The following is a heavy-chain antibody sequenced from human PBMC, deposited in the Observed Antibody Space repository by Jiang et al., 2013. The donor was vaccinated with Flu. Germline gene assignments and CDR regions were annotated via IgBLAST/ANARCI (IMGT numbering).Heavy chain of an antibody. D-gene: IGHD3-3*01. CDR1: GFIFSSSG. Sequence: VQLLESGGGVVQPGRSLRLSCAASGFIFSSSGMHWVRQAPGKGLEWVAVIWYDGSKEYYADSVKGRFTISRDNSKNTLYLQMNSLRAEDTAVYYCARDNDFWSGPDYWGQGTLVTVSS. CDR2: IWYDGSKE. CDR3: ARDNDFWSGPDY. J-gene: IGHJ4*02. V-gene: IGHV3-33*01.